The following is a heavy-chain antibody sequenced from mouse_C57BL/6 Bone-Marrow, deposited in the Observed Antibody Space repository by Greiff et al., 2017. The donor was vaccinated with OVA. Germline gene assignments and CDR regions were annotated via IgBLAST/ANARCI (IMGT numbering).Heavy chain of an antibody. V-gene: IGHV1-63*01. J-gene: IGHJ3*01. CDR3: ASYDPAWFAY. D-gene: IGHD2-3*01. CDR2: IYPGGGYT. Sequence: VQLQESGAELVRPGTSVKMSCKASGYTFTNYWIGWAKQRPGHGLEWIGDIYPGGGYTNYNEKFKGKATLTADKSSNTAYMQFSSLTSEDSAIYYCASYDPAWFAYWGQGTLVTVSA. CDR1: GYTFTNYW.